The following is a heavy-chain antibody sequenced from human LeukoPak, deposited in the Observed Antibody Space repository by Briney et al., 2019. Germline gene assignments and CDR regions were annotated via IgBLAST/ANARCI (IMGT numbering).Heavy chain of an antibody. V-gene: IGHV4-34*01. CDR1: GGSFSGYY. Sequence: SETPSLTCAVYGGSFSGYYWSWIRQPPGKGLEWIGEINHSGSTNYNPSLKSRVTISVDTSKNQFSLKLSSVTAADTAVYYCARIKPRCSSTSCYVYYYYYYMDVWGKGTTVTVSS. CDR2: INHSGST. J-gene: IGHJ6*03. CDR3: ARIKPRCSSTSCYVYYYYYYMDV. D-gene: IGHD2-2*01.